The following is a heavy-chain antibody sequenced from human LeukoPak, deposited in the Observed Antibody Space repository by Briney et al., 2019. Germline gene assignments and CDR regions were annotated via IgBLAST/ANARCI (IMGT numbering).Heavy chain of an antibody. V-gene: IGHV4-59*01. CDR3: ARSTYSSSQWDY. Sequence: SETLSLTCTVSGGSIGSYYWHWIRQPPGKGLEWIGYIYFTGSTYYNPSLKSRVTISVDTSKNQFSLKLNSVTAADTAIYYCARSTYSSSQWDYWGQGTLVTVFS. J-gene: IGHJ4*02. CDR1: GGSIGSYY. D-gene: IGHD6-13*01. CDR2: IYFTGST.